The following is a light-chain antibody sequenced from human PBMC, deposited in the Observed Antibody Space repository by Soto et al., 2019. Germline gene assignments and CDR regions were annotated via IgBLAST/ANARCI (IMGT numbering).Light chain of an antibody. CDR3: QHYNNWPWT. CDR1: QSVSSN. V-gene: IGKV3-15*01. J-gene: IGKJ1*01. Sequence: DILMTQSPATLSGSPGQRATLSCRASQSVSSNLAWYQQEPGQPPRLLIYGASIRATGIPAMFSGSGSGTEFTLTISSVQSEDFAVYSCQHYNNWPWTFGQGTKVEIK. CDR2: GAS.